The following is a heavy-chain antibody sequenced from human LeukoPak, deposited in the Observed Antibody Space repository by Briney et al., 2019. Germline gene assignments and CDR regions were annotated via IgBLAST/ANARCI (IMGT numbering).Heavy chain of an antibody. CDR1: GFTFSSYG. J-gene: IGHJ6*02. CDR2: IWYDGSNK. V-gene: IGHV3-33*08. D-gene: IGHD3-3*01. Sequence: PGRSLRLSCAASGFTFSSYGMHWVRQAPGKGLEWVAVIWYDGSNKYYADSVKGRFTISRDNSKNTLYLQMNSLRAEDTAVYYCARVLKSYDFWSGYYEEAYYYYGMDVWGQGTTVTVSS. CDR3: ARVLKSYDFWSGYYEEAYYYYGMDV.